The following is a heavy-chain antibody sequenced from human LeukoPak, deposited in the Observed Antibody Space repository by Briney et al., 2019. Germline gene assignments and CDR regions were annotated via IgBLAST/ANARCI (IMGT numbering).Heavy chain of an antibody. CDR2: INPGGGST. J-gene: IGHJ4*02. Sequence: ASVKVSCKASGYTFTSYYMHWVRQAPGQGLEWMGIINPGGGSTSYAQKFQGRVTMTRDTSSSTVYMELSSLRSEDTAVYYCARDSKYYDILTGYLTRGYSYAQNKDYFDYWGQGTLVTVSS. CDR3: ARDSKYYDILTGYLTRGYSYAQNKDYFDY. V-gene: IGHV1-46*01. CDR1: GYTFTSYY. D-gene: IGHD3-9*01.